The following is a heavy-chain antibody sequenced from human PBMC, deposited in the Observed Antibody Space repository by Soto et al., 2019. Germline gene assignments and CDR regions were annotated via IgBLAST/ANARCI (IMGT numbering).Heavy chain of an antibody. D-gene: IGHD3-22*01. Sequence: PSETLSLTSTVSGGSISSYYWSWIRQPPGKGLEWIGYIYYSGSTNYNPSLKSRVTISVDTSKNQFSLKLSSVTAADTAVYYGARVLGGNYYDSSGYPNYYYGMDVWGQGTTVTVSS. V-gene: IGHV4-59*08. CDR3: ARVLGGNYYDSSGYPNYYYGMDV. CDR2: IYYSGST. J-gene: IGHJ6*02. CDR1: GGSISSYY.